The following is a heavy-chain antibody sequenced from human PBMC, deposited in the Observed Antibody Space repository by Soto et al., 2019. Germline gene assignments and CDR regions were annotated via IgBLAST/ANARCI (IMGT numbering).Heavy chain of an antibody. V-gene: IGHV3-23*01. CDR3: AKPRLVAGLIKYVDFAS. J-gene: IGHJ4*02. Sequence: PGGSLRLSCEVSGFTFSSYAMSWVRQSPGKGLEWVAVISGTGVSSQYADSVKGRFTISRDKSKNTLTLQMNSLRAEDTAVYYCAKPRLVAGLIKYVDFASWGQGTLVTVSS. CDR2: ISGTGVSS. D-gene: IGHD6-19*01. CDR1: GFTFSSYA.